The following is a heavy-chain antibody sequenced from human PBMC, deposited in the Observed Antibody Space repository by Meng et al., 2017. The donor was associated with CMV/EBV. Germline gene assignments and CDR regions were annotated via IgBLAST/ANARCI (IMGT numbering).Heavy chain of an antibody. Sequence: GGSLRLSCAASGFTFSDYYMSWIRQAPGKGLEWVSYISSSGSTIYYADSVKGRFTISRDNAKNSLYPQMNSLRAEDTAVYYCAANIGGSYEGLYYFDYWGQGTLVTVSS. CDR1: GFTFSDYY. D-gene: IGHD1-26*01. CDR2: ISSSGSTI. V-gene: IGHV3-11*01. CDR3: AANIGGSYEGLYYFDY. J-gene: IGHJ4*02.